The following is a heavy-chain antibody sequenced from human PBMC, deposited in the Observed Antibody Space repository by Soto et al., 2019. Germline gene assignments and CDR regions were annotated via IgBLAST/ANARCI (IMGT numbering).Heavy chain of an antibody. J-gene: IGHJ6*02. CDR2: ISWNSDVK. D-gene: IGHD3-3*01. CDR3: ARDMAHYDCWGHNERGLDV. CDR1: GFTFEDSV. V-gene: IGHV3-9*03. Sequence: PGGSLRLSCVVSGFTFEDSVMHWVRQVPGKGLEWVSGISWNSDVKGSADSVRGRFTISRDNARYSLFLQVSCLRGEDLALYYSARDMAHYDCWGHNERGLDVWGQGSAVTVSS.